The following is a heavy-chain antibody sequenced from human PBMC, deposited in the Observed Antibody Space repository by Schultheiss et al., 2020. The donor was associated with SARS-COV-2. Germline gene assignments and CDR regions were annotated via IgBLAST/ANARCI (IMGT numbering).Heavy chain of an antibody. CDR1: GLTVSNNY. J-gene: IGHJ6*02. CDR2: IYSGGNT. V-gene: IGHV3-66*01. CDR3: VRDGPAASYGMDV. Sequence: GGSLRLSCAASGLTVSNNYMTWVRQAPGKGLEWVSVIYSGGNTHYADSVRGRFIISRDNSENTLYLQMTSLRVEDTAMYYCVRDGPAASYGMDVWGQGTTVTVSS. D-gene: IGHD2-2*01.